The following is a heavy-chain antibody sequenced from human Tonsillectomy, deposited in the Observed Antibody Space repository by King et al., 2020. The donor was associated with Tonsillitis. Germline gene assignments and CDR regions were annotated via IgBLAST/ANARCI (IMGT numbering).Heavy chain of an antibody. CDR1: GFTFSAHT. D-gene: IGHD1-1*01. CDR2: ITSSSTYI. V-gene: IGHV3-21*01. Sequence: VQLVESGGGLVKPGGSLRLSCSASGFTFSAHTMNWVRQAPGKVLEWVSSITSSSTYIYYADSVKGRFTISRDNARASLFLQLNSLTAGDTAVYYCARGTTATPTSGYNWFDPWGQGTLVTVSS. J-gene: IGHJ5*02. CDR3: ARGTTATPTSGYNWFDP.